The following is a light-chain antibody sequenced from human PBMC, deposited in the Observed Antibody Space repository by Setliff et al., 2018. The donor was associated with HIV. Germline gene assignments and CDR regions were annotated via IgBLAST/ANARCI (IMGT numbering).Light chain of an antibody. J-gene: IGLJ1*01. V-gene: IGLV2-14*01. CDR3: SSYTSSSLYV. CDR1: SSDVGGYNY. CDR2: EVS. Sequence: TLAQPASVSGSPGQSITISCTGTSSDVGGYNYVSWYQQHPGNAPKLMIFEVSNRPSGVSNRFSGSKSGNTASLTISGLQAEDEADYYCSSYTSSSLYVFGTGTKVTVL.